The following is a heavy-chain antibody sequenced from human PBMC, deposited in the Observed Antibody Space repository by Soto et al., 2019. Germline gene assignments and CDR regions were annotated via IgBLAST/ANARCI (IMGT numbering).Heavy chain of an antibody. J-gene: IGHJ3*02. Sequence: QVQLVESGGGLVKPGGSLRLSCAASGFIFSDYYMSWIRQAPGKGLEWISYISSSSSYTRYADPVKGRFTISRDNGKNSLCLEMNSLRAEDTAVYYCARDLSGTAAAPCEDIWGQGTMVTVSS. CDR1: GFIFSDYY. CDR2: ISSSSSYT. CDR3: ARDLSGTAAAPCEDI. V-gene: IGHV3-11*05. D-gene: IGHD6-13*01.